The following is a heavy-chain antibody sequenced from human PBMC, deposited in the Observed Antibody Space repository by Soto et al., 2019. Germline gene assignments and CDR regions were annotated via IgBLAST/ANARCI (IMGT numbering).Heavy chain of an antibody. CDR1: GGTFSSYA. CDR3: ARVVLTGYPTQTQRSWYFDL. D-gene: IGHD3-9*01. CDR2: IIPIFGTA. V-gene: IGHV1-69*13. Sequence: GASVKVSCKASGGTFSSYAISWVRQAPGQGLEWMGGIIPIFGTANYAQKFQGRVTITADESTSTAYMELSSLRSEDTAVYYCARVVLTGYPTQTQRSWYFDLWGRGTLVTVSS. J-gene: IGHJ2*01.